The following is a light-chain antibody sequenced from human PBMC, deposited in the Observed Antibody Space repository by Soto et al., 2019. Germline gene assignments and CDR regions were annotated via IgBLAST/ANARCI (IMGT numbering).Light chain of an antibody. CDR1: ESVTSS. CDR2: AAS. J-gene: IGKJ4*01. CDR3: QQFSSYPLT. V-gene: IGKV3-15*01. Sequence: EIVMTQSPATLSVSPGDRATLSCRASESVTSSLAWYQQKPGQPPRLLIYAASTRATDVPARFSGSGSGTDCTLTISRLEPEDVAVYYCQQFSSYPLTLGGGTKVDI.